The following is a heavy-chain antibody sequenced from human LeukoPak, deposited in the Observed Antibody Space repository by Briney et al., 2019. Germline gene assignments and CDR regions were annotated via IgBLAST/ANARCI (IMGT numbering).Heavy chain of an antibody. J-gene: IGHJ4*02. CDR2: IYYSGST. CDR1: GGSISSSSYY. D-gene: IGHD1-26*01. Sequence: KASKTLSLTCTVSGGSISSSSYYWGWIRQPPGKGLEWIGSIYYSGSTYYNPSLKSRVTISVDTSKNQFSLKLSSVTAADTAVYYCARGGWELELDYWGQGILVTVSS. V-gene: IGHV4-39*07. CDR3: ARGGWELELDY.